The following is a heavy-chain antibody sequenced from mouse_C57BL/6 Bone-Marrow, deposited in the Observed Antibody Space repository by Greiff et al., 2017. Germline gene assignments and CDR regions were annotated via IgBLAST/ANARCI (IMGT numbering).Heavy chain of an antibody. CDR1: GYAFTNYL. CDR2: INPGSGGT. CDR3: ARSKNWDSWFAY. V-gene: IGHV1-54*01. D-gene: IGHD4-1*01. J-gene: IGHJ3*01. Sequence: QVQLQQSGAELVRPGTSVKVSCKASGYAFTNYLIEWVKQRPGQGLEWIGVINPGSGGTNYNEKFKGKATLTADKSSSTAYMQRSSLTSEDSAVYFCARSKNWDSWFAYWGQGTLVTDSA.